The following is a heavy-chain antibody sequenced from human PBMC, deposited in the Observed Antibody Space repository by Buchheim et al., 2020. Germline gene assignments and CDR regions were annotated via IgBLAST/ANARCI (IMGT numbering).Heavy chain of an antibody. V-gene: IGHV4-34*01. D-gene: IGHD6-6*01. CDR3: ARKAARPKGYFDL. Sequence: QVQLQQWGAGLLKPSETLSLACAVYGGSFSGYYWSWIRQPPGKGLEWIGEINHSGSTNYNPSLKSRVTISVDTSKNQFSPKLSSVTAADTAVYYCARKAARPKGYFDLWGRGTL. J-gene: IGHJ2*01. CDR1: GGSFSGYY. CDR2: INHSGST.